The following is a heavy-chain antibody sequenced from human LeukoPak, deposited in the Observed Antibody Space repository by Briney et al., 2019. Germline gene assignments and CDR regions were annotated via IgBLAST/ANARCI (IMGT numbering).Heavy chain of an antibody. CDR3: AKVSNSGDYWQYLDF. V-gene: IGHV3-23*01. Sequence: QPGGSLRLSCAASGFTFSSYAMNWVRQAPGKGLEWVSAISGSAGNTYYADSVKGRFTISRDNSKNTLYLQMNSLRVEDTAVYYCAKVSNSGDYWQYLDFWGQGTLVTVSS. CDR2: ISGSAGNT. D-gene: IGHD1-26*01. CDR1: GFTFSSYA. J-gene: IGHJ4*02.